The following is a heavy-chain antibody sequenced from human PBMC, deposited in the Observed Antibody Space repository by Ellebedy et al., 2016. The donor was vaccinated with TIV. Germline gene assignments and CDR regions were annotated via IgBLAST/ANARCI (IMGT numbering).Heavy chain of an antibody. CDR2: ISSSSSTI. CDR3: AGEVEY. CDR1: GFTFSNYG. Sequence: GGSLRLXXAVSGFTFSNYGMNWVRQAPGKGLEWVSYISSSSSTIYYTDSVKGRFTISRDNAKNSLYLQMNSLRDEDTAVYYCAGEVEYWGQGTLVTVSS. V-gene: IGHV3-48*02. J-gene: IGHJ4*02. D-gene: IGHD1-1*01.